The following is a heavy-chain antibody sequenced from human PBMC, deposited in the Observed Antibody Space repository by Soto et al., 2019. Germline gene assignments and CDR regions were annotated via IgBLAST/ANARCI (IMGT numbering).Heavy chain of an antibody. CDR1: GFTFSSSA. D-gene: IGHD6-13*01. Sequence: GGSLRLSCAASGFTFSSSAMSWVRQAPGKGLEWVSAISGGGGSTSHADSVKGRFTISRDNSKSTLYLQMNSLRAEDTAVYYCANDPGSVGNYFDSWGQGTLVTVSS. V-gene: IGHV3-23*01. CDR2: ISGGGGST. CDR3: ANDPGSVGNYFDS. J-gene: IGHJ4*02.